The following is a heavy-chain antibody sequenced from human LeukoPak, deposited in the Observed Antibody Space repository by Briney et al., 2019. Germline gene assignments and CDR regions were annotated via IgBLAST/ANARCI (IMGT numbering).Heavy chain of an antibody. J-gene: IGHJ4*02. V-gene: IGHV4-59*08. CDR2: VYYSGRT. CDR3: ATSRVDTSLND. D-gene: IGHD5-18*01. Sequence: PSETLSLTCTVSGVSIRSYYWSWIRQPPGKGLEWIGYVYYSGRTNYNPSLRSRVTISADTSKNQFSLKVTSVTAADTAVYYCATSRVDTSLNDWGQGTLVTVSS. CDR1: GVSIRSYY.